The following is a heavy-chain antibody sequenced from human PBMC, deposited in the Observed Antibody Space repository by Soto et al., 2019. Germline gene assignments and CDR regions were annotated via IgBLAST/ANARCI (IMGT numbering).Heavy chain of an antibody. Sequence: ASVTVSCKASGYTFPAYYMHWVRQAPGQGLGWMGWINPNSGGTYHAQNFQGRVTMTRDTSTTTAYMELASLRSDDTAVYYCARGGGRGYNELDPWGHGTLVTVSS. V-gene: IGHV1-2*02. J-gene: IGHJ5*02. CDR3: ARGGGRGYNELDP. CDR2: INPNSGGT. CDR1: GYTFPAYY. D-gene: IGHD5-12*01.